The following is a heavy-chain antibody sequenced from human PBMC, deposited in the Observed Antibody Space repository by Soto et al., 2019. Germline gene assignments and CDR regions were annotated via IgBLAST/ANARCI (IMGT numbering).Heavy chain of an antibody. CDR1: GFTFRSYS. Sequence: GGSLRLSCAASGFTFRSYSMNWVRQAPGKGLEWVSYISISSRTIYYADSVKGRFTISRDDAKNSLYLQMNSLRDGDTSVYYCARDNGIAGSFDPWGQGTLVTVSS. CDR2: ISISSRTI. V-gene: IGHV3-48*02. J-gene: IGHJ5*02. D-gene: IGHD6-13*01. CDR3: ARDNGIAGSFDP.